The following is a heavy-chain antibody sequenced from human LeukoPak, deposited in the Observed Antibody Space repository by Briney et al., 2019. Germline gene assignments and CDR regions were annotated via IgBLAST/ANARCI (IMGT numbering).Heavy chain of an antibody. D-gene: IGHD3-10*01. Sequence: LAGGSLRLSCAASGFTFSSYAMHWVRQAPGKGLEWVAVISYDGSNKYCADSVKGRFTISRDNSKNTLYLQMNSLRAEDTAVYYCARGPSRVIMDYWGQGTLVTVSS. CDR2: ISYDGSNK. V-gene: IGHV3-30-3*01. CDR1: GFTFSSYA. J-gene: IGHJ4*02. CDR3: ARGPSRVIMDY.